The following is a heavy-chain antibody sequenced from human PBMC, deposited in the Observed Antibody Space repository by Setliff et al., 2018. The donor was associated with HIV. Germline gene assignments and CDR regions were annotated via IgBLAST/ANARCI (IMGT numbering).Heavy chain of an antibody. CDR1: GYSFTNYW. Sequence: PGESLKISCQASGYSFTNYWIGWVRQMPGKGLEWIGVIYPGDFVTRYGPSFQGQVFISADRSITTAYLQWDSLKASDTAMYYCTRRRRAPGIEDLEAYWGQGTLVTV. J-gene: IGHJ4*02. D-gene: IGHD1-26*01. CDR2: IYPGDFVT. V-gene: IGHV5-51*01. CDR3: TRRRRAPGIEDLEAY.